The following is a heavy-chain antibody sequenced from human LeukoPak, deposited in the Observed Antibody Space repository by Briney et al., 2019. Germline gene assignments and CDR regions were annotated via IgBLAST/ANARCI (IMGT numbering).Heavy chain of an antibody. Sequence: GGSLRLSCAASGFTFSSYAMSWVRQAPGKGLEWVSAISGSGGSTYYADSVKGRFTISRDNSKNTLYLQMNSLRAEDTAVYYCAKDPNYYGSGVSLDYFDYWGQGTQVTVSS. J-gene: IGHJ4*02. CDR1: GFTFSSYA. D-gene: IGHD3-10*01. CDR3: AKDPNYYGSGVSLDYFDY. CDR2: ISGSGGST. V-gene: IGHV3-23*01.